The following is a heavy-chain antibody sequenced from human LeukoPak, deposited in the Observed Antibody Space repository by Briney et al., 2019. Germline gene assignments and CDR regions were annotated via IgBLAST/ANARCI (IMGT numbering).Heavy chain of an antibody. CDR1: GFTFSSYG. CDR2: ISYDGSNK. CDR3: ARRPWGAPFDY. V-gene: IGHV3-30*03. J-gene: IGHJ4*02. Sequence: GGSLRLSCAASGFTFSSYGMHWVRQAPGKGLEWVAVISYDGSNKYYADSVKGRFTISRDNSKNTLYLQMNSLRAEDTAVYYCARRPWGAPFDYWGQGTLVTVSS. D-gene: IGHD3-16*01.